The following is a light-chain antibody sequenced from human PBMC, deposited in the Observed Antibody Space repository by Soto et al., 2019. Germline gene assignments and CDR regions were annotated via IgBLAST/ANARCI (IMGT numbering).Light chain of an antibody. Sequence: DIQMTQSPSSLSASVGDRVTITCRASQSISSYLNWYQQKPGKAPNLLIYTASNLQSGVPSRFSGSGSGTNFTLTISSLQPEDFATYYCQQASSFPLSFGGGTKVDI. CDR1: QSISSY. CDR2: TAS. V-gene: IGKV1-39*01. CDR3: QQASSFPLS. J-gene: IGKJ4*01.